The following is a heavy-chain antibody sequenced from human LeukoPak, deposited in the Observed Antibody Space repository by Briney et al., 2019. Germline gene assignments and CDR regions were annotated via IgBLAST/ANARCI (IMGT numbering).Heavy chain of an antibody. V-gene: IGHV3-74*01. CDR2: INSDGSST. CDR3: ARERGLVGATSP. D-gene: IGHD1-26*01. Sequence: PGGSLRLSCAASGFTFSSYWMHWVRHAPGKGLVWVSRINSDGSSTSYADSVKGRFTISRDNAKNSLYLQMNSLRAEDTALYYCARERGLVGATSPWGQGTMVTVSS. CDR1: GFTFSSYW. J-gene: IGHJ3*01.